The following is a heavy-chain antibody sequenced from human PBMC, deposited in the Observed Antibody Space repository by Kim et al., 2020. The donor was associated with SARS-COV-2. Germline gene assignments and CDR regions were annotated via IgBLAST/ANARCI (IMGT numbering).Heavy chain of an antibody. D-gene: IGHD3-3*01. CDR3: ARGSSLTIFGVVGWFDP. J-gene: IGHJ5*02. V-gene: IGHV4-59*09. Sequence: LKSRVTNSVDTSKNQFSRRLSSVTAADTAVYYCARGSSLTIFGVVGWFDPWGQGTLVTVSS.